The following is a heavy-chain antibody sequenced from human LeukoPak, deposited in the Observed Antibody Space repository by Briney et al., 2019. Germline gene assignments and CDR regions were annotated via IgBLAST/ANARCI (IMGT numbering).Heavy chain of an antibody. CDR1: GYSISNDYY. J-gene: IGHJ5*02. Sequence: SETLSLTCVVSGYSISNDYYWGWIRQPPGKGLEWIGNIYHSGGSYYNPSLKSRVTILVDTSKNQFSLKPSSVTAADTAVYYCAKAGTTGIHHWFDPWGQGNLGTVSS. D-gene: IGHD1-1*01. CDR3: AKAGTTGIHHWFDP. CDR2: IYHSGGS. V-gene: IGHV4-38-2*01.